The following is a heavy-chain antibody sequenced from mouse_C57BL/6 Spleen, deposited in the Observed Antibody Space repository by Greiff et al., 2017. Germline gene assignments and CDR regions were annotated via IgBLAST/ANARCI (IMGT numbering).Heavy chain of an antibody. CDR3: AQTAQAPFAY. Sequence: ESGPELVKPGASVKISCKASGYAFSSSWMNWVKQRPGKGLEWIGRIYPGDGDTNYNGKFKGKATLTADKSSSTAYMQLSSLTSEDSAVYFCAQTAQAPFAYWGQGTLVTVSA. V-gene: IGHV1-82*01. CDR2: IYPGDGDT. CDR1: GYAFSSSW. J-gene: IGHJ3*01. D-gene: IGHD3-2*02.